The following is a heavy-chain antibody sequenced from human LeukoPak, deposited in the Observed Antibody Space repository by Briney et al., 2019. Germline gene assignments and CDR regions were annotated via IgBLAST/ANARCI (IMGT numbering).Heavy chain of an antibody. CDR1: GGTFSSYA. CDR2: IIPIFGTA. Sequence: SVKVSCKASGGTFSSYAISWVRQAPGQGLEWMGGIIPIFGTANYAQKFRGRVTITADKSTRTAYMELSSLRSEDTAVYYCAREVGGIVMVVAAASDPSWFDPCGQGTLVTVSS. CDR3: AREVGGIVMVVAAASDPSWFDP. J-gene: IGHJ5*02. V-gene: IGHV1-69*06. D-gene: IGHD2-15*01.